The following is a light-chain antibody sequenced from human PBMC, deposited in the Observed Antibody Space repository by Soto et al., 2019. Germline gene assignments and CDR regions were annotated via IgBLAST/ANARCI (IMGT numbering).Light chain of an antibody. CDR3: SSYSAGGTDVI. CDR1: SSDVGGYNY. Sequence: QSALTQPASVSGSPGQSITFSCTGTSSDVGGYNYVSWYQQHPGKAPELLIYDVSDRPSGVSHRFSGSKSGVTASLTISGLQADDEDDYYCSSYSAGGTDVIFGGGTKLTVL. V-gene: IGLV2-14*03. J-gene: IGLJ2*01. CDR2: DVS.